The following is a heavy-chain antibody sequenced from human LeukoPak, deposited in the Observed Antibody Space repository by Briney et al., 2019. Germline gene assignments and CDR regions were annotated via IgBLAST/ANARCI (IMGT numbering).Heavy chain of an antibody. CDR3: ARDLVTVTKGFDI. J-gene: IGHJ3*02. V-gene: IGHV4-59*11. D-gene: IGHD4-17*01. CDR1: GGSISSHY. Sequence: SETLSLTCTVSGGSISSHYWSWIRQPPGKGLEWIGYIYYSGSTNYNPSRKSRVAISVDTSRNQFCLRLSSVTAADTAVYYCARDLVTVTKGFDIWGQGTMVSVSS. CDR2: IYYSGST.